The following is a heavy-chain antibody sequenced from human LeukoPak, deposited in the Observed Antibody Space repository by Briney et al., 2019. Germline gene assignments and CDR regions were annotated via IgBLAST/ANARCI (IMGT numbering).Heavy chain of an antibody. CDR1: GGTFSSYA. D-gene: IGHD2-15*01. CDR3: ARERRRYCSGRSCYIFDY. J-gene: IGHJ4*02. V-gene: IGHV1-69*05. Sequence: SVKVSCKASGGTFSSYAISWVRQAPGQGLEWMGGIIPIFGTANYAQKFQGRVTITTDESTSTAYMELSSLRSEDTAVYYCARERRRYCSGRSCYIFDYWGQGTLVTVSS. CDR2: IIPIFGTA.